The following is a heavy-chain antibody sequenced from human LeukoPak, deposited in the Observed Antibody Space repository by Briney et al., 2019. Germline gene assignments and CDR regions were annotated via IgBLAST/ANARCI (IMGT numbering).Heavy chain of an antibody. J-gene: IGHJ4*02. Sequence: GGPLRLSCAASGFSFGRNSMHWARQVPGKGLEWLSLINGDGNTYYAASVNGRFTVSRDNSKNSLYLQMSSLRPEDTALYYCAKDIGGGLLEYWGQGTLVTVSS. CDR1: GFSFGRNS. CDR2: INGDGNT. D-gene: IGHD2-15*01. V-gene: IGHV3-43*02. CDR3: AKDIGGGLLEY.